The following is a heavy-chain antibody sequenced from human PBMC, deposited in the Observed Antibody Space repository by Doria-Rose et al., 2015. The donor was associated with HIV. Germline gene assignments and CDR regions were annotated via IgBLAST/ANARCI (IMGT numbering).Heavy chain of an antibody. CDR2: IFSDDAR. J-gene: IGHJ4*02. CDR3: ARIKSSRWYHKSYFDF. Sequence: QVTLKESGPVLVKPTETLTPTCTVSGVSLSSPGMGVSWIRQPPGKALEWLANIFSDDARSYITSLKSRLTISRDTSKSQVVLTMTDMDPVDTATYYCARIKSSRWYHKSYFDFWGQGTLVIVSA. V-gene: IGHV2-26*01. D-gene: IGHD6-13*01. CDR1: GVSLSSPGMG.